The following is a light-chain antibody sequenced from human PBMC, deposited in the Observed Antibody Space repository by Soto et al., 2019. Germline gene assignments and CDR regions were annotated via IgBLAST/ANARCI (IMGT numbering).Light chain of an antibody. J-gene: IGLJ2*01. CDR1: SSDIGASNY. CDR3: SSYRRSTALV. CDR2: EVT. V-gene: IGLV2-14*01. Sequence: QSALTQPASVSGSPGQSITISCTGTSSDIGASNYVSWYQQHPGKAPKLMLYEVTHRPSGVSNRFSGSKSDNTASLTISGLQAEDEADYYCSSYRRSTALVFGGGTKVTVL.